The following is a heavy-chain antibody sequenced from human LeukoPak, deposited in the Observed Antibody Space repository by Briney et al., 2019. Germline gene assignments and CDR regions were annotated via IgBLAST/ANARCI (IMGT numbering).Heavy chain of an antibody. V-gene: IGHV4-4*07. CDR2: IYTSGST. Sequence: SETLSLTCTVSGGSISSDYWSWIRQPAGKGLEWIGRIYTSGSTNYNPSLKSRVTMSVDTSKNQFSLKLSSVTAADTAVYYCARDRGPAPYFNWFDPWGQGTLVTVSS. D-gene: IGHD2-2*01. CDR3: ARDRGPAPYFNWFDP. J-gene: IGHJ5*02. CDR1: GGSISSDY.